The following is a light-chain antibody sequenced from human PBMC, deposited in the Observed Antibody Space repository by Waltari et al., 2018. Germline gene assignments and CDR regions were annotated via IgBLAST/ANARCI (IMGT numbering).Light chain of an antibody. J-gene: IGKJ2*01. CDR2: RAS. V-gene: IGKV1-33*01. CDR3: QQFHIVLS. Sequence: DIQMTQSPSSLSASVGDRVTITCQASQGVANSLNWYQQKPGKAPKLLISRASNLESGVPSRFSGCGYGTHFSLTISNLQPDDIATYYCQQFHIVLSFGQGTKLEIK. CDR1: QGVANS.